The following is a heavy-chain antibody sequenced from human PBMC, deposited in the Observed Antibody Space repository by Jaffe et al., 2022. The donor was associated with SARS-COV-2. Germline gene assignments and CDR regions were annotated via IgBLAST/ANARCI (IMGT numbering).Heavy chain of an antibody. CDR1: GGSISSYY. J-gene: IGHJ6*02. Sequence: QVQLQESGPGLVKPSETLSLTCTVSGGSISSYYWSWIRQPPGKGLEWIGYIYYSGSTNYNPSLKSRVTISVDTSKNQFSLKLSSVTAADTAVYYCARGAPMDVWGQGTTVTVSS. CDR2: IYYSGST. V-gene: IGHV4-59*01. CDR3: ARGAPMDV. D-gene: IGHD1-26*01.